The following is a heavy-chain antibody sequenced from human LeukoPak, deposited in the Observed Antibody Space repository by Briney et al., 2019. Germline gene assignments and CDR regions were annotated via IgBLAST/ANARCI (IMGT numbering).Heavy chain of an antibody. D-gene: IGHD3-22*01. CDR2: ISSSGNTK. V-gene: IGHV3-11*04. J-gene: IGHJ4*02. CDR1: GFTFSDFY. Sequence: GGSLRLSCAASGFTFSDFYMSWIRQAPGKGLEWVSYISSSGNTKYYADSVKGRFTMSRDNAKNSLYLQMNSLRAEDTAVYYCARDAWDDSSGYYSLLEYWGQGTLVTVSS. CDR3: ARDAWDDSSGYYSLLEY.